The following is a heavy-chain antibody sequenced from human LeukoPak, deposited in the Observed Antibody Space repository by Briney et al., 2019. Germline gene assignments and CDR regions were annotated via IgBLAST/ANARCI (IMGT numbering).Heavy chain of an antibody. D-gene: IGHD3-3*01. CDR3: ARHNDFWSGYYTDFYYYYYMDV. V-gene: IGHV3-53*01. CDR2: IYSGGST. Sequence: GGSLRLSCAASGFTVSSNYMSWVRQAPGKGLEWVSVIYSGGSTYYADSVKGRFTISRDNSKNTLYLQMNSLRAEDTAVYYCARHNDFWSGYYTDFYYYYYMDVWGKGTTVTVSS. CDR1: GFTVSSNY. J-gene: IGHJ6*03.